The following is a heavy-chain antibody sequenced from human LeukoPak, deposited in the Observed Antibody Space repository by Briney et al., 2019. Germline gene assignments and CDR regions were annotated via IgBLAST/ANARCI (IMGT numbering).Heavy chain of an antibody. V-gene: IGHV4-61*02. J-gene: IGHJ4*02. Sequence: SETLSLTCTVSGGSISSSSYYWGWIRQPAGKGLEWIGRIYTSGSTNYNPSLKSRLTISVDTSKNQFSLKLSSVTAADTAVYYCARDAPYYYGSGSYYSWGQGTLVTVSS. CDR3: ARDAPYYYGSGSYYS. CDR2: IYTSGST. D-gene: IGHD3-10*01. CDR1: GGSISSSSYY.